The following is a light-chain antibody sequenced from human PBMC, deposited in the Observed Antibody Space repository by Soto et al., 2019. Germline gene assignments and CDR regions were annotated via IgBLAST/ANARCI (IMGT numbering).Light chain of an antibody. CDR2: DVS. Sequence: SVLTQPASVSGSPGQSITISCPGTSSDVGGYNYVSWYQQHPGKAPKFMIYDVSNRPPGVSTRFSGSKSGNTASLTISGLQAEDEADYYCNSYTTSNTRQIVFGTGTKVTVL. CDR3: NSYTTSNTRQIV. CDR1: SSDVGGYNY. J-gene: IGLJ1*01. V-gene: IGLV2-14*01.